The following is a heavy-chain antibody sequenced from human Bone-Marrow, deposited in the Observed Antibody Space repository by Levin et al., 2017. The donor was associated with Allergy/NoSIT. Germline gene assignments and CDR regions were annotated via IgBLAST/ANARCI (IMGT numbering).Heavy chain of an antibody. CDR1: GFTFSSYE. CDR2: ISSSGSTI. V-gene: IGHV3-48*03. CDR3: ARARLEELLDY. Sequence: HPGGSLRLSCAASGFTFSSYEMNWVRQAPGKGLEWVSYISSSGSTIYYADSVKGRFTISRDNAKNSLYLQMNSLRAEDTAVYYCARARLEELLDYWGQGTLVTVSS. D-gene: IGHD1-26*01. J-gene: IGHJ4*02.